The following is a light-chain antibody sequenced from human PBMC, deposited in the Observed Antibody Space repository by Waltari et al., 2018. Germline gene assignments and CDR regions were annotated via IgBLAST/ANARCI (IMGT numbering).Light chain of an antibody. V-gene: IGKV1-9*01. CDR2: AAS. Sequence: DIQLTQSPSFLSASIGDSVTITCRASQGISTYLAWYQQKAGKAPKLLIYAASTLQSGVPARFSGSGSGTEFTLTVSSLQPEDFATYCCQQLNGHPVFSFGQGTKLEIK. CDR1: QGISTY. J-gene: IGKJ2*03. CDR3: QQLNGHPVFS.